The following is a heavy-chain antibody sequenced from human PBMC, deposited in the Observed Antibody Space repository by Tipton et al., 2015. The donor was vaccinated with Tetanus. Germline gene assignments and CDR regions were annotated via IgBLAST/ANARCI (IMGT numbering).Heavy chain of an antibody. V-gene: IGHV3-48*01. D-gene: IGHD3/OR15-3a*01. CDR3: ASFWTFADAFDV. Sequence: SLRLSCSATGFSFSTHGMNWVRQAPGKGPEWIAYISRSSTMIFYTDSVKGRFTISRDNAKNSLYLQMTSLRPEDTAVYYCASFWTFADAFDVWGQGTMVIVSS. CDR1: GFSFSTHG. J-gene: IGHJ3*01. CDR2: ISRSSTMI.